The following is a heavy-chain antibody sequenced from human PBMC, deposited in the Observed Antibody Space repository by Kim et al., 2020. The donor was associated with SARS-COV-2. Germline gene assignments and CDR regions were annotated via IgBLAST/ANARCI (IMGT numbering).Heavy chain of an antibody. V-gene: IGHV2-5*01. CDR3: AHRRFESSGYYFDF. Sequence: TPSLKSRLTITRDTSKNQVVLTMTNMDPVDTATYYCAHRRFESSGYYFDFWGQGTLVTVSS. D-gene: IGHD3-22*01. J-gene: IGHJ4*02.